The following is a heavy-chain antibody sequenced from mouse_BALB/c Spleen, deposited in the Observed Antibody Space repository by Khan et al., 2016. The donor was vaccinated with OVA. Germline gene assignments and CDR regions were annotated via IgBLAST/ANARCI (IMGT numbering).Heavy chain of an antibody. CDR1: GFNFKDSY. J-gene: IGHJ2*01. CDR2: IDPPNGNT. V-gene: IGHV14-3*02. Sequence: VQLQQSGAELVKPGATVKLSCTASGFNFKDSYMHWLKQWPEQGLEWIGSIDPPNGNTKYNPKFQGKATLTADKSSNTAYLQLSSLTSEDTAVYDCAGMADKWGQGTTLTVSS. CDR3: AGMADK.